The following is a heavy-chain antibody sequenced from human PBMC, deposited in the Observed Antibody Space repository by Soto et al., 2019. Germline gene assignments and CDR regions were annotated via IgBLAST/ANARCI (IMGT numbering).Heavy chain of an antibody. CDR3: APQSPFVYDRSGSIPNPMGY. CDR1: GFTFSSYG. Sequence: QVQLVESGGGVVQPGRSLRLSCAASGFTFSSYGMHWVRQAPGKGLEWVAVISYDGSNKYYADSVKGRFTISRDNSKNTLYLQMNSLRAEDTAVYYCAPQSPFVYDRSGSIPNPMGYWGQGTLVTVSS. CDR2: ISYDGSNK. D-gene: IGHD3-22*01. J-gene: IGHJ4*02. V-gene: IGHV3-30*03.